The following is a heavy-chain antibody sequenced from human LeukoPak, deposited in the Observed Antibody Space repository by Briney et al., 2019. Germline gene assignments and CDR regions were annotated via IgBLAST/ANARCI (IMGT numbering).Heavy chain of an antibody. V-gene: IGHV1-8*03. CDR1: GYTFTSYD. J-gene: IGHJ3*02. CDR3: ARRAISSVCQNDAFDI. Sequence: ASVKVSCKASGYTFTSYDINWVRQATGQGLEWMGWMNPNSGNTGYAQKFQGRVTITRNTSISTAYMELSSLRSEDTAVYYCARRAISSVCQNDAFDIWGQGTMVTVSS. CDR2: MNPNSGNT. D-gene: IGHD2-21*01.